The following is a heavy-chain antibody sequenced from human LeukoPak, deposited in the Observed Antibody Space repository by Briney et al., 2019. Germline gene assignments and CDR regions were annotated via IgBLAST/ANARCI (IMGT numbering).Heavy chain of an antibody. CDR3: AREDTSGYIDY. J-gene: IGHJ4*02. CDR2: IYYSGST. CDR1: GGSISSGGYY. D-gene: IGHD3-22*01. Sequence: TLSLTCTVSGGSISSGGYYWSWIRQHPGKGLEWIGYIYYSGSTYYNPSLKSRHTISVDTSKNQFSLRLSSVTAADTAVYYCAREDTSGYIDYWGQGTLVTVSS. V-gene: IGHV4-31*03.